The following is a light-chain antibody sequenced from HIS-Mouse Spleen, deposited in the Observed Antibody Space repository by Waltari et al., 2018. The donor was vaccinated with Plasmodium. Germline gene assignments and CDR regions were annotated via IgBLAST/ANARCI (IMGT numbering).Light chain of an antibody. J-gene: IGLJ3*02. CDR2: YYSDSDK. CDR1: SDINVGSYN. V-gene: IGLV5-37*01. CDR3: MIWPSNASGV. Sequence: QPVLTQPPSSSASPGESARLTCTLPSDINVGSYNIYWYQHKPASPPRYLLYYYSDSDKAQGSGVPSRFSGSKDASANTGILLSCGLQSEDEADYYCMIWPSNASGVFGGGTKLTVL.